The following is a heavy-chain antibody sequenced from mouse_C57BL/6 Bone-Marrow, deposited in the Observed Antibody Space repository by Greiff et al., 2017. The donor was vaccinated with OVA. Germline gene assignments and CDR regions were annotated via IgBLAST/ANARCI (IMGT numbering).Heavy chain of an antibody. V-gene: IGHV3-6*01. CDR3: ARERDGYFYWYFDF. CDR2: ISYDGSN. CDR1: GYSITSGYF. Sequence: EVKLMESGPGLVKPSQSLSLTCSVTGYSITSGYFWNWIRQFPGNKLEWMGYISYDGSNNYNPSLNNRISFTRDTSKNQFFLKLNSVTTEDTATYYCARERDGYFYWYFDFWGTGTTVTVSS. J-gene: IGHJ1*03. D-gene: IGHD2-3*01.